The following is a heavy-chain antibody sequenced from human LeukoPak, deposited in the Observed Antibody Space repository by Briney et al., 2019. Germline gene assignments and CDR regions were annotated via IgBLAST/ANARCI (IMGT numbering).Heavy chain of an antibody. CDR1: GYTFTSYG. D-gene: IGHD6-13*01. CDR3: AREDQGGSSSPGGIWYFDL. J-gene: IGHJ2*01. Sequence: GASVKVSCKASGYTFTSYGISWVRQAPGQGLEWMGWISAYNGNTNYAQKLQGRVTMTTDTSTSTAYMELRSLRSDDTAVYYCAREDQGGSSSPGGIWYFDLWGRGTLVTVSS. CDR2: ISAYNGNT. V-gene: IGHV1-18*01.